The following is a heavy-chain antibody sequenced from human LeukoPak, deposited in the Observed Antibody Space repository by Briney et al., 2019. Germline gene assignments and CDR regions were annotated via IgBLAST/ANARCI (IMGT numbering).Heavy chain of an antibody. J-gene: IGHJ5*02. V-gene: IGHV1-2*02. CDR1: GYTFTGYY. CDR3: AREGKHIAAAGKTYNWFDP. D-gene: IGHD6-13*01. Sequence: ASVKVSCKASGYTFTGYYMHWVRQASGQRLEWMGWINLNSGGTNYAQKFQGRVTMTRDTSISTAYMELSRLRSDDTAVYYCAREGKHIAAAGKTYNWFDPWGQGTLVTVSS. CDR2: INLNSGGT.